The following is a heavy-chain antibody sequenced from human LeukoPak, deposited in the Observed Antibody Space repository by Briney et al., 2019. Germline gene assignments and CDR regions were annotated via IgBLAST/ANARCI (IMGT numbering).Heavy chain of an antibody. J-gene: IGHJ4*02. Sequence: ASVKVSCKASGYTFTGYYMHWVRQAPGQGLEWMGWINPNSGGTNYAQKFQGRVTMTRDTSISTAYMELSRLRSDDTAVYYCARDTSSSTSCPDYWGQGTLVTVSS. CDR2: INPNSGGT. CDR3: ARDTSSSTSCPDY. D-gene: IGHD2-2*01. V-gene: IGHV1-2*02. CDR1: GYTFTGYY.